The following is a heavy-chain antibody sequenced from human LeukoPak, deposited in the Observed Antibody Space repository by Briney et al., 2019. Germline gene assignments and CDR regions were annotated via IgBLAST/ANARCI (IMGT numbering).Heavy chain of an antibody. CDR3: ARVGLLHYPMYY. D-gene: IGHD1-26*01. CDR2: ITSSSTTI. CDR1: GFTFSSHS. V-gene: IGHV3-48*01. Sequence: GGSLRLSCAASGFTFSSHSMNWVRQAPGKGLEWLSYITSSSTTIYYADSVKGRFTTSRDNARNSVFLQMNSLRAEDTAVYYCARVGLLHYPMYYWGRGTLLTVSS. J-gene: IGHJ4*02.